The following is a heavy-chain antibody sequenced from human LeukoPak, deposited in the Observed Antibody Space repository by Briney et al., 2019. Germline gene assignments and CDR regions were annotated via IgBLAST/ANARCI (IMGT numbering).Heavy chain of an antibody. Sequence: GGSLRLSCAASGFTFSSYSMNWVRQAPGKGLEWVSSISSSSSYIYYADSVKGRFTISRDNAKNSLYLQMNSLRAEDTAVYYCARDLRHEKWELRDCWGQGTLVTVSS. D-gene: IGHD1-26*01. CDR2: ISSSSSYI. J-gene: IGHJ4*02. CDR3: ARDLRHEKWELRDC. CDR1: GFTFSSYS. V-gene: IGHV3-21*01.